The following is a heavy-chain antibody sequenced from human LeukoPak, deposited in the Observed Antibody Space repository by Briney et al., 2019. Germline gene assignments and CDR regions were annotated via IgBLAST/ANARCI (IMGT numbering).Heavy chain of an antibody. CDR2: ISPKNGNT. V-gene: IGHV1-18*01. CDR1: GYTFTSYG. D-gene: IGHD5-12*01. Sequence: ASVKVSCKASGYTFTSYGISWVRQALGQGLKGLGGISPKNGNTNYAQKLQGRVTMTTDTSTSTAYMELRSLRSDDTAVYYCARARPGYSGYDLDSPFDYWGQGTLVTVSS. J-gene: IGHJ4*02. CDR3: ARARPGYSGYDLDSPFDY.